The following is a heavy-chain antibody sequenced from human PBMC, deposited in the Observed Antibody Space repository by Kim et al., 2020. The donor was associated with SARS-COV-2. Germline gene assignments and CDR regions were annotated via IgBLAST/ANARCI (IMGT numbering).Heavy chain of an antibody. D-gene: IGHD3-22*01. CDR3: ARQMALIANWFDP. J-gene: IGHJ5*02. CDR2: IYYSGST. V-gene: IGHV4-39*01. Sequence: SETLSLTCTVSGGSISSSSYYWGWIRQPPGKGLEWIGSIYYSGSTYYNPSLKSRVTISVDTSKNQFSLKLSSVTAADTAVYYCARQMALIANWFDPWGQGTLVTVSS. CDR1: GGSISSSSYY.